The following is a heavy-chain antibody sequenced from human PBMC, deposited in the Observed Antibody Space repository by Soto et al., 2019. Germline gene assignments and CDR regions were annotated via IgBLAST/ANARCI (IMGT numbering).Heavy chain of an antibody. Sequence: EVQLVESGGGLVQPGGSLKLSCAASGFTFSDSAMHWVRQASGKGLEWVGRIRSKPNTDATAYAASVKGRFTISRDASKNTAYLQMNNLQTEDTSVYYCTRHVDCSGGSCYSGYYYYMDVWGKGTTVTVSS. V-gene: IGHV3-73*01. CDR3: TRHVDCSGGSCYSGYYYYMDV. J-gene: IGHJ6*03. D-gene: IGHD2-15*01. CDR1: GFTFSDSA. CDR2: IRSKPNTDAT.